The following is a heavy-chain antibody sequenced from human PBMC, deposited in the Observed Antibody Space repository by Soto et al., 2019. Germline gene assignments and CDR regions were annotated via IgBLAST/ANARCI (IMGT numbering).Heavy chain of an antibody. D-gene: IGHD6-13*01. CDR3: ARLVSSSWTLSWFDP. J-gene: IGHJ5*02. V-gene: IGHV5-51*01. CDR2: IYPGDSDT. Sequence: PGESLKISCKGSGYSFTSYWIGWVRQMPGKGLEWMGIIYPGDSDTRYSPSFQGQVTISADKSISTAYLQWSSLKASDTAMYYCARLVSSSWTLSWFDPWGQGTLVTVSS. CDR1: GYSFTSYW.